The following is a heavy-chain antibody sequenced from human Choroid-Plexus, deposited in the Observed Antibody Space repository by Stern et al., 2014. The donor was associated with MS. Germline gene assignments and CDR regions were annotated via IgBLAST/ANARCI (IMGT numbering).Heavy chain of an antibody. V-gene: IGHV3-30*18. D-gene: IGHD2/OR15-2a*01. CDR3: AKDRQYLTYFFDH. Sequence: VQLVESGGGVVKPGRPLRLSCVASGFTFGSCAMHWVRKAPGKGLEGVAGVSYDGSNKYYADSVKGRFTISRDNSQNTLYMQMSSLRPEDTAVYYCAKDRQYLTYFFDHWGQGSLVTVSS. J-gene: IGHJ5*02. CDR1: GFTFGSCA. CDR2: VSYDGSNK.